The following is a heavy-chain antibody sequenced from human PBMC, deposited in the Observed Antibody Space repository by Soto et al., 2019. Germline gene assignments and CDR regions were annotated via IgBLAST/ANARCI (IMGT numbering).Heavy chain of an antibody. CDR1: GYTFTGYY. CDR2: INPNSGGT. V-gene: IGHV1-2*02. CDR3: ARDLGYCTNGVCSQPDY. J-gene: IGHJ4*02. Sequence: ASVKVSCKASGYTFTGYYMHWVRQAPGQGLEWMGWINPNSGGTNYAQKFQGRVTMTRDTSISTAYMELSRLRSDDTAVYYCARDLGYCTNGVCSQPDYWGQGTLVTVSS. D-gene: IGHD2-8*01.